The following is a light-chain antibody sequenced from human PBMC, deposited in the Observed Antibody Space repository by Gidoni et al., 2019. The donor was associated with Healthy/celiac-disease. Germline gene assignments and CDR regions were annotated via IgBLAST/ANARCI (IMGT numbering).Light chain of an antibody. CDR3: CSYAGSSTYV. Sequence: QSALTQPASVSGSPGQPITISCTGTSSEVGSYNLVSWYQQHPGKAPKLMIYEGSKRPSGVSNRFSGSKSGNTASLTISGLQAEDEADYYCCSYAGSSTYVFGTGTKVTVL. V-gene: IGLV2-23*01. CDR2: EGS. CDR1: SSEVGSYNL. J-gene: IGLJ1*01.